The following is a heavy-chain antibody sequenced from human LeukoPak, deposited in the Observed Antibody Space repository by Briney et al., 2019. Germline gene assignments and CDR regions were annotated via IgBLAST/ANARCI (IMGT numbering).Heavy chain of an antibody. CDR3: ARYSGYDLTLYYFDY. D-gene: IGHD5-12*01. CDR1: GGSISSYY. V-gene: IGHV4-59*01. Sequence: SETLSLTCTVSGGSISSYYWSWTRQPPGKGLEWIGYIYYSGSTNYNPSLKSRVTISVDTSKNQFSLKLSSVTAADTAVYYCARYSGYDLTLYYFDYWGQGTLVTVSS. J-gene: IGHJ4*02. CDR2: IYYSGST.